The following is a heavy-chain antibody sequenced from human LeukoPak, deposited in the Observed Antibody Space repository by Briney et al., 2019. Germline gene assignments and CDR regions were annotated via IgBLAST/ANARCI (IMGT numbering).Heavy chain of an antibody. CDR1: GFTFSSYE. V-gene: IGHV3-48*03. D-gene: IGHD1-26*01. CDR2: ISSSGSTI. CDR3: ARGLRGIPGIDS. J-gene: IGHJ4*02. Sequence: GGSLRLSCAASGFTFSSYEMNWVRQAPGKGLEWVSYISSSGSTIYYADSVKGRFTISRDNAKNSLCLQMNSLRVEDTAVYYCARGLRGIPGIDSWGQGTLVTVSS.